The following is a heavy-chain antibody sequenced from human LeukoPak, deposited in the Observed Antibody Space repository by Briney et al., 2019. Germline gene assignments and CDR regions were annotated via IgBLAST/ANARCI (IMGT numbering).Heavy chain of an antibody. V-gene: IGHV1-18*01. CDR2: ISAYNGNT. CDR1: GYTFTSYG. CDR3: ATPITMVRGVIKDPTYYGMDV. J-gene: IGHJ6*02. D-gene: IGHD3-10*01. Sequence: ASVKVSCKASGYTFTSYGISWVRQAPGQGLKWMGWISAYNGNTNYAQKLQGRVTMTTDTSTSTAYMELRSLRSDDTAVYYCATPITMVRGVIKDPTYYGMDVWGQGTTVTVSS.